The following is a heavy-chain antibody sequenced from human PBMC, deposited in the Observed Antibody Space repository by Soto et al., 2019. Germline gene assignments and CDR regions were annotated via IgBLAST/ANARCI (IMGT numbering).Heavy chain of an antibody. J-gene: IGHJ6*03. V-gene: IGHV3-13*01. CDR2: IGTAGDT. Sequence: GGSLRLSCAASGFTFSSYDMHWVRQATGKGLEWVSAIGTAGDTYYPGSVKGRFTISRENAKNSLYLQMNSLRAGDTAVYYCARAAAGTYYYYMDVWGKGTTVTVSS. CDR1: GFTFSSYD. D-gene: IGHD6-13*01. CDR3: ARAAAGTYYYYMDV.